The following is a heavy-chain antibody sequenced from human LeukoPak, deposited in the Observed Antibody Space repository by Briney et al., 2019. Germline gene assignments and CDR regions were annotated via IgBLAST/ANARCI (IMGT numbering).Heavy chain of an antibody. CDR1: GFTLSSYW. D-gene: IGHD6-19*01. V-gene: IGHV3-74*01. CDR3: ARGSTSGWPDYFDY. J-gene: IGHJ4*02. CDR2: INGDRSST. Sequence: GGSLRLSCAASGFTLSSYWMHWVRQAPGKGLVWVSRINGDRSSTPYANSVKGRFTISRDNAKNTLYLQMHSLRADDTAVYYCARGSTSGWPDYFDYWGQGSVVTVSS.